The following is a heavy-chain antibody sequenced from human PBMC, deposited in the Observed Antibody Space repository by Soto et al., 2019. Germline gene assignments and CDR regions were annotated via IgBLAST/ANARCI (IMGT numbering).Heavy chain of an antibody. CDR3: AISGLVVNATDNWFDP. V-gene: IGHV1-18*01. CDR2: ISAYNGNT. CDR1: GYTFTSYG. D-gene: IGHD2-8*02. Sequence: ASVKVSCKASGYTFTSYGISWVRQAPGQGLEWMGWISAYNGNTNYAQKLQGRVTMTTDTSTSTAYMELRSLRSDDTAVYYCAISGLVVNATDNWFDPWGQGTLVTVSS. J-gene: IGHJ5*02.